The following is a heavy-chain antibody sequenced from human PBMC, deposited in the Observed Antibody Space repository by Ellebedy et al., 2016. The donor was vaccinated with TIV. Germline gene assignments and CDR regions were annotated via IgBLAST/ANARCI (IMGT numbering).Heavy chain of an antibody. V-gene: IGHV1-2*02. CDR3: ARPKQRLVSRFDP. J-gene: IGHJ5*02. CDR2: INPNSGGT. CDR1: GYTFTGYY. D-gene: IGHD6-19*01. Sequence: ASVKVSXXASGYTFTGYYMHWVRQAPGQGLEWMGWINPNSGGTNYAQKFQGRVTMTRDTSISTAYMELSRLRSDDTAVYYCARPKQRLVSRFDPWGQGTLVTVSS.